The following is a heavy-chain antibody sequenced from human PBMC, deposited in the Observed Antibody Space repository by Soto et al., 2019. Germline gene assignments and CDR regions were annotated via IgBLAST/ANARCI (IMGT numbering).Heavy chain of an antibody. CDR2: INPSGDST. CDR1: GYTFSNYY. D-gene: IGHD5-12*01. V-gene: IGHV1-46*01. Sequence: ASVKVSCKGAGYTFSNYYMHWVRQAPGQGLEWMGIINPSGDSTSCAQEFQGRVTMTRETSTSTLYMELSSLRSEDTAVYYCARATRSGSPHFDHWGQGTLVTVSS. CDR3: ARATRSGSPHFDH. J-gene: IGHJ4*02.